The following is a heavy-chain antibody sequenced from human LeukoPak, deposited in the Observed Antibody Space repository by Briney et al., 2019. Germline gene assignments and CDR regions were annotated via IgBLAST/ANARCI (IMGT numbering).Heavy chain of an antibody. CDR1: GYTFTSYY. J-gene: IGHJ4*02. V-gene: IGHV1-2*02. CDR3: ARAKWELLARDY. Sequence: ASVKVSCKASGYTFTSYYMHWVRQAPGQGLEWMGWINPNSGGTNYAQKFQGRVTMTRDTSISTAYMELSRLRSDDTAVYYCARAKWELLARDYWGQGTLVTVSS. CDR2: INPNSGGT. D-gene: IGHD1-26*01.